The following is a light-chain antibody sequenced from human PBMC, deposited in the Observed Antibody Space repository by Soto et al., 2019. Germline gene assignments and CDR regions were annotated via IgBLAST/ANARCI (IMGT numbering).Light chain of an antibody. CDR3: QQDYNLPWT. CDR2: GAS. V-gene: IGKV3D-7*01. CDR1: QFMSSNY. Sequence: EIVMTQSPATLSFSPGDRATLSCRASQFMSSNYLSWYQQKPGQAPRLLIYGASTRATGIPDRFSGSGSETDFTLTISSLQPEDFAVYYCQQDYNLPWTFGHGTKVDIK. J-gene: IGKJ1*01.